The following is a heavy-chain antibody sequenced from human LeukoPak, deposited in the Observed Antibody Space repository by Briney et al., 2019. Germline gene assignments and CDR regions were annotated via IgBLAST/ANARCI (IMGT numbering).Heavy chain of an antibody. J-gene: IGHJ4*02. V-gene: IGHV4-39*01. CDR2: IYYSGST. CDR1: GGSISSSSYY. Sequence: SETLSLTCTVSGGSISSSSYYWGWIRQPPGKGLEWIGSIYYSGSTYYNPSLKSRVTISVDTSKNQFSLKLSSVTAADTAVYYCARHLLGYCSSTSCLQYYFDYWGQGTLVTVSS. CDR3: ARHLLGYCSSTSCLQYYFDY. D-gene: IGHD2-2*01.